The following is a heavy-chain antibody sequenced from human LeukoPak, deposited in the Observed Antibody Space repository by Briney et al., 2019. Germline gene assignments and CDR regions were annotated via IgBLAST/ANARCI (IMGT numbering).Heavy chain of an antibody. CDR3: ARSLVSIAGSFDY. CDR2: ISSSSSYI. V-gene: IGHV3-21*01. D-gene: IGHD6-6*01. CDR1: GFTFSSYS. J-gene: IGHJ4*02. Sequence: GGSLRLSCAASGFTFSSYSMNWVRQAPGKGLEWVSSISSSSSYIYYADSVKGRFTISRDNAKNSLYLQMNSLRAEDTAVYYCARSLVSIAGSFDYWGQGTLVTVSP.